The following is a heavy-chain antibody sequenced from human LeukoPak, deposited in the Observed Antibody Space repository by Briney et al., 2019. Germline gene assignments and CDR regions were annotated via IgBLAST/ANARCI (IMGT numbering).Heavy chain of an antibody. CDR2: ITSGGSK. CDR3: AKLPDSSGYHYFDY. V-gene: IGHV3-23*01. CDR1: GFTFSSYT. J-gene: IGHJ4*02. Sequence: GGSLRLSCAASGFTFSSYTMTWVPQAPGKGLEWVSGITSGGSKYYADSVKGRFTISRDNSKNSLYLQMNSLRAEDTAVYYCAKLPDSSGYHYFDYWGQGTLVTVSS. D-gene: IGHD3-22*01.